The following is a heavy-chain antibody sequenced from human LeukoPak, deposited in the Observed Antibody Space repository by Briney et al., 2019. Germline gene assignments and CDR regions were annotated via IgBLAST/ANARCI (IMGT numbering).Heavy chain of an antibody. Sequence: GGSLRLSCAASGFTFSSFALSWVAQAQGKGLEWVSAISGSGGSTYYADSVKGRFTVSRDNSKNTLYLQMNSLRAEDTAVYYCAKDRYYYDSSGYSAGDYWGQGTLVTVSS. CDR1: GFTFSSFA. V-gene: IGHV3-23*01. CDR3: AKDRYYYDSSGYSAGDY. J-gene: IGHJ4*02. D-gene: IGHD3-22*01. CDR2: ISGSGGST.